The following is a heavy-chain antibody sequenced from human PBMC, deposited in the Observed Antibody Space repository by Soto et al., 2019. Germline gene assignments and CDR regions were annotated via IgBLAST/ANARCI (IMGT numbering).Heavy chain of an antibody. CDR3: ARDRWATPKYYYGIAV. J-gene: IGHJ6*02. V-gene: IGHV1-3*01. CDR2: INAGNGNT. D-gene: IGHD1-26*01. Sequence: ASVKVSGKASGYTFTDYAVHWVRQAPGQRLEWMGWINAGNGNTKSSQKFQGRVTITRDTSASTAYMELSSLRSDDTAVYYCARDRWATPKYYYGIAVWGQGTMVTAS. CDR1: GYTFTDYA.